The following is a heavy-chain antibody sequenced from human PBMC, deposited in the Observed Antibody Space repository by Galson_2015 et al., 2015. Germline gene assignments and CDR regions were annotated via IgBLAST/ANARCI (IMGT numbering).Heavy chain of an antibody. CDR1: GFTFSSYP. D-gene: IGHD5-18*01. CDR3: AKDYGGTAMGKYYFDC. CDR2: ISASGGST. V-gene: IGHV3-23*01. Sequence: SLRLSCAASGFTFSSYPMGWVRQAPGKGLEWVSGISASGGSTYYADSVKGRFTISRDSSKNTLYLQMNSLRPEDTAVYYCAKDYGGTAMGKYYFDCWGQGALVSVSS. J-gene: IGHJ4*02.